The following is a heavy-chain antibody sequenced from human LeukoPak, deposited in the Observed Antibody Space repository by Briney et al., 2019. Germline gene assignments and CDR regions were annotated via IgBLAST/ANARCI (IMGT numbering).Heavy chain of an antibody. CDR2: IIPIFGTA. CDR3: AREGNIGSYSSIDY. CDR1: GGTFSSYA. D-gene: IGHD1-26*01. Sequence: SVKVSCKASGGTFSSYAISWVRQAPGQGLEWMGGIIPIFGTANYAQKFQGRVTITADESTSTAYMELSSLRSEDTAVYYCAREGNIGSYSSIDYWGQGTLVTVSS. J-gene: IGHJ4*02. V-gene: IGHV1-69*13.